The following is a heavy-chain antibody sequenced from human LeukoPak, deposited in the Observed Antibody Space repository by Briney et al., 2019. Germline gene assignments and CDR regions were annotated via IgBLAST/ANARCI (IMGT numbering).Heavy chain of an antibody. D-gene: IGHD6-25*01. CDR2: ISSGSSYI. CDR1: GFTFSSYA. Sequence: GGSLRLSCAASGFTFSSYAMHWVRQAPGKGLEWVSSISSGSSYIYYADSMEGRFTISRDNAKNSLYLQMDSLRVEDTAVYYCARDGGGYGSDYWGQGTLVTVSS. CDR3: ARDGGGYGSDY. V-gene: IGHV3-21*06. J-gene: IGHJ4*02.